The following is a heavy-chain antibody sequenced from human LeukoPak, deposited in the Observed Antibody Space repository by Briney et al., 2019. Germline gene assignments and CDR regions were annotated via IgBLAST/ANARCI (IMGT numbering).Heavy chain of an antibody. CDR2: ISGSGGST. CDR3: AKGSTSTVTPTDY. D-gene: IGHD4-17*01. J-gene: IGHJ4*02. Sequence: GGSLRLPCAASGFTFSSYAMSWVRQAPGKGLEWVSAISGSGGSTYYADSVKGRFTISRDNSKNTLYLQMNSLRAEDTAVYYCAKGSTSTVTPTDYWGQGTLVTVSS. CDR1: GFTFSSYA. V-gene: IGHV3-23*01.